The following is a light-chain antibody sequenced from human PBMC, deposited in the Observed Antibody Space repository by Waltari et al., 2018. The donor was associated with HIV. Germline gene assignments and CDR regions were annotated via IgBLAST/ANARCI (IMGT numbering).Light chain of an antibody. CDR3: GTWDSSLNTPV. CDR1: TSNIETIY. V-gene: IGLV1-51*01. CDR2: DNN. J-gene: IGLJ2*01. Sequence: QPVLTQPPSVSAAPGRRVTITCSGSTSNIETIYVSWYQQIPGTAPKLLIYDNNKRPSGIPERFSGSKSATSATLGITGLQTGDEAEYFCGTWDSSLNTPVFGGGSRLTVL.